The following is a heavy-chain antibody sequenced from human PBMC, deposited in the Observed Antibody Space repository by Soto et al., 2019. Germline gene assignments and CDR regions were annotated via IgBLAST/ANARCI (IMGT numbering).Heavy chain of an antibody. Sequence: GESLKISCKGSGYTFNTYWIGWVRQMPGKGLEWMGIIYSGDSDTRYSPSFQGQVTISVDKSISTAYLQWSSLKASDTAMYYCASLNPDYYYYYGLDGWGQGTTVTVFS. CDR1: GYTFNTYW. V-gene: IGHV5-51*01. CDR3: ASLNPDYYYYYGLDG. CDR2: IYSGDSDT. J-gene: IGHJ6*02.